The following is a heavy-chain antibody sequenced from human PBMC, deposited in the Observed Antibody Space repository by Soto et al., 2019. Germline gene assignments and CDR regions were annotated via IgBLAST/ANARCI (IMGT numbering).Heavy chain of an antibody. CDR1: GGSFSCYY. V-gene: IGHV4-34*01. D-gene: IGHD3-10*01. Sequence: SETLSLTCAVYGGSFSCYYWSWIRQPPGKGLEWIGEINHSGSTNYNPSLKSRVTISVDTSKNQFSLKLSSVTAADTAVYYCARSATPSSGSYYPPSYYYYYGMDVWGQGTTVTVSS. CDR3: ARSATPSSGSYYPPSYYYYYGMDV. J-gene: IGHJ6*02. CDR2: INHSGST.